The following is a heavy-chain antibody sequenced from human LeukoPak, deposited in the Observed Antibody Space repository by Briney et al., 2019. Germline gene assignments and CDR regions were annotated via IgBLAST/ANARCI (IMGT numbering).Heavy chain of an antibody. J-gene: IGHJ4*02. Sequence: GASVKVSCKASGHILISYYIHWVRQAPGQGLEWMGVINPSDGSTNYAQKFQGRVTMTRDTSATTVCLDLSGLTFEDTAVYYCASDVAREFDHWGQGTLVTVSS. D-gene: IGHD5-24*01. CDR1: GHILISYY. CDR3: ASDVAREFDH. V-gene: IGHV1-46*01. CDR2: INPSDGST.